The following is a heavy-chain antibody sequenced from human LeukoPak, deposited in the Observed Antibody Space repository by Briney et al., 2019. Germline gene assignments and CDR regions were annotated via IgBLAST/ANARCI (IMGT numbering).Heavy chain of an antibody. Sequence: SVKVSCTASGGIFSSYAISWVRQAPGQGLEWMGRIIPILGIANYAQKFQGRVTITADKSTSTAYMDLSSLRSEDTAVYYCARDLPPYYFDYWGQGTLVTVPS. CDR1: GGIFSSYA. CDR2: IIPILGIA. J-gene: IGHJ4*02. CDR3: ARDLPPYYFDY. V-gene: IGHV1-69*04.